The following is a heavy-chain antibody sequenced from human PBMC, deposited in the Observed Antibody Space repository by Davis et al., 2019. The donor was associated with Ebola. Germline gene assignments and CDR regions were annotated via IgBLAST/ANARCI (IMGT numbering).Heavy chain of an antibody. CDR3: ARIAAAEGSPDV. V-gene: IGHV3-33*01. CDR1: RFTFSSYG. Sequence: GGSLRLSCAASRFTFSSYGMHWVRQAPGKGLEWVAVIWYDGSNKYYADSVKGRFTISRDNSKNTLYLQMNSLRAEDTAVYYCARIAAAEGSPDVWGQGTTVTVSS. D-gene: IGHD6-13*01. J-gene: IGHJ6*02. CDR2: IWYDGSNK.